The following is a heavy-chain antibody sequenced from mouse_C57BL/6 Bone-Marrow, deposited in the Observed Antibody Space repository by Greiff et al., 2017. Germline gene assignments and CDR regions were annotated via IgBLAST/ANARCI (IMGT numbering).Heavy chain of an antibody. CDR1: GYTFTSYW. D-gene: IGHD1-1*01. V-gene: IGHV1-64*01. CDR3: ATYYYGYYAMDY. CDR2: IHPNSGST. J-gene: IGHJ4*01. Sequence: VQLQQSGAELVKPGASVKLSCKASGYTFTSYWMHWVKQSPGQGLEWIGMIHPNSGSTNYNEKFKSKATLTVDKSSSTAYMQLSSLTSEDSAVYYCATYYYGYYAMDYWGQGTSVTVSS.